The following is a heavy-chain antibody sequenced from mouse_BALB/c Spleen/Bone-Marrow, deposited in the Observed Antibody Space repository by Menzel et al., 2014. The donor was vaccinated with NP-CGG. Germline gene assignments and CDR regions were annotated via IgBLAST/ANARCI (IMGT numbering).Heavy chain of an antibody. Sequence: EVKLVESGGGLVKPGGSLKLSCAASGFTFSSYAMSWVRQTPEKRLEWVATISSGGSYTYYPDSVKGRFTISRDNAKNTLYLQMSSLRSEDTAMYYRARPHYYGSSWFAYWGQGTLVTVSA. D-gene: IGHD1-1*01. CDR2: ISSGGSYT. CDR1: GFTFSSYA. J-gene: IGHJ3*01. CDR3: ARPHYYGSSWFAY. V-gene: IGHV5-9-3*01.